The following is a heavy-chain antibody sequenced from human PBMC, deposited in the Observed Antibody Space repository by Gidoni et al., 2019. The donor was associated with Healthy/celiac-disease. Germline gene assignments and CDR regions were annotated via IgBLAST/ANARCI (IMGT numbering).Heavy chain of an antibody. D-gene: IGHD2-2*01. J-gene: IGHJ2*01. Sequence: QVQLVQSGAEVKKPGSSVKVSCKASGGTFSSYAISWVRQAPGQGLEWMGGIIPFFGTANYAQKFQGRVTITADESTSTAYMELSSLRSEDTAVYYCARDRVVVVPAANSYWYFDLWGRGTLVTVSS. CDR2: IIPFFGTA. CDR3: ARDRVVVVPAANSYWYFDL. CDR1: GGTFSSYA. V-gene: IGHV1-69*01.